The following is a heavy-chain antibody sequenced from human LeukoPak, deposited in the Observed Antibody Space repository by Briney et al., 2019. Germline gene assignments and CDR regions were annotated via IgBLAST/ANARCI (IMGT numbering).Heavy chain of an antibody. CDR2: ISGNSLST. V-gene: IGHV3-43*02. J-gene: IGHJ4*02. Sequence: HPGGSLRLSCAASGFTFDDYAMHWVRQAPGKGLEWVSLISGNSLSTHYADSVKGRFTISRDNNKNSLYLQMNSLRTEGTALYYCAKDLSTSSALFDYWGQGTLVTVSS. CDR3: AKDLSTSSALFDY. CDR1: GFTFDDYA. D-gene: IGHD6-6*01.